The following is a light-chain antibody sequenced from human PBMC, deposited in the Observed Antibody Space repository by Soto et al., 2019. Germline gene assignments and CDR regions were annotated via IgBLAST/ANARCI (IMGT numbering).Light chain of an antibody. V-gene: IGKV1-33*01. Sequence: DIQMTQSPPSLAASVGDRVTITCQARQDLTNYLNWYQQKPGVAPKLLIYDTITLEEGVPSRFSGGGSGTDFTFTINGLQPEDAAIYSCQQYVNLPYTFGQGTKLEIK. CDR2: DTI. CDR1: QDLTNY. CDR3: QQYVNLPYT. J-gene: IGKJ2*01.